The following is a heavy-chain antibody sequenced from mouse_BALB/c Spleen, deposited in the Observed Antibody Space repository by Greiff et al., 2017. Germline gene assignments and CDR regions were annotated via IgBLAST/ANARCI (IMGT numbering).Heavy chain of an antibody. CDR3: ARRGYGNYVAMDY. D-gene: IGHD2-1*01. CDR1: GYSFTSYW. V-gene: IGHV1S126*01. J-gene: IGHJ4*01. Sequence: QVQLQQSGPQLVRPGASVKISCKASGYSFTSYWMHWVKQRPGQGLEWIGMIDPSDSETRLNQKFKDKATLTVDKSSSTAYMQLSSPTSEDSAVYDCARRGYGNYVAMDYWGQGTSVTVSS. CDR2: IDPSDSET.